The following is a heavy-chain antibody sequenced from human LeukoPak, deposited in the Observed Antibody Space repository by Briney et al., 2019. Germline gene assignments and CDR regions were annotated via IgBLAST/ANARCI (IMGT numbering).Heavy chain of an antibody. CDR1: GGSISNYY. CDR2: IYSTGNT. CDR3: ARVDYYGSTGYYYSAFDI. V-gene: IGHV4-4*07. J-gene: IGHJ3*02. Sequence: PSETLSFTCTVSGGSISNYYWSWIRQPAGKGLEWIGRIYSTGNTNYNPSLKSRVTMSVDTSKSQFSLKLSSVTAADTAVYYCARVDYYGSTGYYYSAFDIWGQGTMVTVSS. D-gene: IGHD3-22*01.